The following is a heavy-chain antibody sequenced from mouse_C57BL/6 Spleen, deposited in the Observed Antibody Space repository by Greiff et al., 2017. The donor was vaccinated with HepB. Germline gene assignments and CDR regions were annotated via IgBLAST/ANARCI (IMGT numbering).Heavy chain of an antibody. CDR1: GYTFSDYE. V-gene: IGHV1-15*01. CDR3: TRMEMITSMDY. J-gene: IGHJ4*01. Sequence: LVESGAELVRPGASVTLSCKASGYTFSDYEMHWVKQTPVHGLEWIGAIDPETGGTAYNQKFKGKAILTADKSSSTAYMELRSLTSEDSAVYYCTRMEMITSMDYWGQGTSVTVSS. CDR2: IDPETGGT. D-gene: IGHD2-4*01.